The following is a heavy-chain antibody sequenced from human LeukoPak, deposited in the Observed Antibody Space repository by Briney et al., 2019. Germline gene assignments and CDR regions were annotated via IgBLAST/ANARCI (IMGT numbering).Heavy chain of an antibody. CDR2: ISPYTGYT. Sequence: ASVTVSRKASGYTFNSYGINWVRQAPGQGLEWMGWISPYTGYTNYGQRLQGRVTLTTDTSTNTAYMELRSLRSDDTAVYFCARGTGNSVYADFDFWGQGTLVTVSS. CDR1: GYTFNSYG. V-gene: IGHV1-18*01. CDR3: ARGTGNSVYADFDF. J-gene: IGHJ4*02. D-gene: IGHD5/OR15-5a*01.